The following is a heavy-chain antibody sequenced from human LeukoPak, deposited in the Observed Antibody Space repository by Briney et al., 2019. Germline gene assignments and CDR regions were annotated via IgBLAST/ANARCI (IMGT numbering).Heavy chain of an antibody. CDR3: ARGNSGSYYQDWFDP. D-gene: IGHD1-26*01. CDR1: GFTFDDYA. J-gene: IGHJ5*02. CDR2: ISWNSGTI. Sequence: HWGSLRLSCAASGFTFDDYAMHWVRQAPGKGLEWVSGISWNSGTIGYADSVKGRFTISRDNAKNSLYLHMNSLRDDYMALYYWARGNSGSYYQDWFDPWGQGTLVTVSS. V-gene: IGHV3-9*03.